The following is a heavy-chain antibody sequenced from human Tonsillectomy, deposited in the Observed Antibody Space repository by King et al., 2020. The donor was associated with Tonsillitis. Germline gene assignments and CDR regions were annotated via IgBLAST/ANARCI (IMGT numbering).Heavy chain of an antibody. CDR2: VRQTSDTS. Sequence: VQLVESGGGLGQPGGSLSSSGEAPGSTFSDNAWGWVGRAPGEGREWVSGVRQTSDTSYYADSVKGRFSIFRDNSRNTLFLEMNTLRAEDTAVYFCARDSRGTATGNWALDVWGQGTMVTVSS. CDR3: ARDSRGTATGNWALDV. J-gene: IGHJ3*01. V-gene: IGHV3-23*04. D-gene: IGHD1-1*01. CDR1: GSTFSDNA.